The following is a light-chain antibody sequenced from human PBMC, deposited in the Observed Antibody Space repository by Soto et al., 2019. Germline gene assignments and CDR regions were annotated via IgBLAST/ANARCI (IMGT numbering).Light chain of an antibody. CDR2: DTS. CDR3: QQRSSPPWT. Sequence: VLTQSPATLSLSPGERATLSCRASQRISEYLAWYQQKPGQPPRLVIYDTSIRATGVPARFSGSGSGTEFTLTISDLEPEDFSVYYCQQRSSPPWTFGQGTKVEVK. CDR1: QRISEY. J-gene: IGKJ1*01. V-gene: IGKV3-11*01.